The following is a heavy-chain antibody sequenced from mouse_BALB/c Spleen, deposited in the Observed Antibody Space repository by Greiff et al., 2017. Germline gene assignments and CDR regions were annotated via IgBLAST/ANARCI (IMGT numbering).Heavy chain of an antibody. D-gene: IGHD1-2*01. Sequence: QVQLKESGPGLVAPSQSLSITCTVSGFSLTSYGVHWVRQPPGKGLEWLGVIWAGGSTNYNSALMSRLSISKDNSKSQVFLKMNSLQTDDTAMYYCARDLGVGYGGGYYAMDYWGQGTSVTVSS. CDR2: IWAGGST. J-gene: IGHJ4*01. CDR1: GFSLTSYG. CDR3: ARDLGVGYGGGYYAMDY. V-gene: IGHV2-9*02.